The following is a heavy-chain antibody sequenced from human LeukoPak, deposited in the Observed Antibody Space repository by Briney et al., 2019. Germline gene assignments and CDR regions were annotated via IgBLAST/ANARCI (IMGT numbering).Heavy chain of an antibody. CDR3: AKANRGRYSNFDY. D-gene: IGHD1-26*01. Sequence: PGGSLRLSCAASGFTFDDYAMHWVRQAPGKGLEWVSLISGDGGSTYYADSVKGRFTISRDNSKNSLYLQMNSLRTEDTALYYFAKANRGRYSNFDYWGQGTLVTVSS. V-gene: IGHV3-43*02. CDR1: GFTFDDYA. CDR2: ISGDGGST. J-gene: IGHJ4*02.